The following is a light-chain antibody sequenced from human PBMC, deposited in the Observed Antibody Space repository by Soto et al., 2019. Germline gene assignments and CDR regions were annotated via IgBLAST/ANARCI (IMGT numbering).Light chain of an antibody. V-gene: IGKV1-39*01. J-gene: IGKJ1*01. CDR1: QSISSY. CDR3: QQSYSTLWT. Sequence: DIQITQSPSSLSASVGDIVTITCRASQSISSYLNWYQQKPGKAPKLLIYAASSLQSGVPSRFSGSGSGTDFTLTISSLQPEDFATYYCQQSYSTLWTFGQGTKVDIK. CDR2: AAS.